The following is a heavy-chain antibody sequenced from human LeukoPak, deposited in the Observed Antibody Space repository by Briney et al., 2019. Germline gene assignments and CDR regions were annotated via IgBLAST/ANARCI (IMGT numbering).Heavy chain of an antibody. Sequence: GGSLKLSCAASGFTFSNYWMSWVRQAPGKGPEWVGDIKTDGSDKYYVGSVKGRFTISRDNAKNSLYLQMNSLRAEDTTVYYCARDSLIQYGSGSYWGFDYWGQGILVTVSS. J-gene: IGHJ4*02. V-gene: IGHV3-7*03. D-gene: IGHD3-10*01. CDR1: GFTFSNYW. CDR3: ARDSLIQYGSGSYWGFDY. CDR2: IKTDGSDK.